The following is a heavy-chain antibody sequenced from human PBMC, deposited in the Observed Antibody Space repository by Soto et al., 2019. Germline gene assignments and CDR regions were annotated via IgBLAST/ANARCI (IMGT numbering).Heavy chain of an antibody. CDR3: EKDLSILATIQYLDS. CDR2: ISYDGTKI. D-gene: IGHD5-12*01. Sequence: GSLRLSCAASGFTFSDYGMHWVRQAPGKGLEWVAVISYDGTKIYYADSVKGRFTISRDSSENTLFLQMNSLRVEDTAVYYCEKDLSILATIQYLDSWGQGT. V-gene: IGHV3-30*18. J-gene: IGHJ4*02. CDR1: GFTFSDYG.